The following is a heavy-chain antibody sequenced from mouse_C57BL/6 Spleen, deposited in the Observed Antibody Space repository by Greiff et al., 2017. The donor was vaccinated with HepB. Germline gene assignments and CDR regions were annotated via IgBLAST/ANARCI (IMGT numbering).Heavy chain of an antibody. Sequence: VQLKQSGAELVRPGASVKLSCTASGFNIKDDYMHWVKQRPEQGLEWIGWIDPENGDTEYASKFQGKATITADTSSNTAYLQLSSLTSEDTAVYYCTTPITTVVATGAMDYWGQGTSVTVSS. V-gene: IGHV14-4*01. CDR2: IDPENGDT. CDR1: GFNIKDDY. CDR3: TTPITTVVATGAMDY. J-gene: IGHJ4*01. D-gene: IGHD1-1*01.